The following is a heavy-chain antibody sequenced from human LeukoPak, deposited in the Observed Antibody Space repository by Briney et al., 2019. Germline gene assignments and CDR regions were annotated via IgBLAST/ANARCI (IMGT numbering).Heavy chain of an antibody. D-gene: IGHD2-2*03. CDR2: ISYDGSNK. Sequence: GGSLRFSCAASGFTFSSYGMHWVRQAPGKGLEWVAVISYDGSNKYYADSVKGRFTISRDNSKNTLYLQMNSLRAEDTAVYYCAKGDSGYSNDYWGQGTLVTVSS. V-gene: IGHV3-30*18. CDR1: GFTFSSYG. J-gene: IGHJ4*02. CDR3: AKGDSGYSNDY.